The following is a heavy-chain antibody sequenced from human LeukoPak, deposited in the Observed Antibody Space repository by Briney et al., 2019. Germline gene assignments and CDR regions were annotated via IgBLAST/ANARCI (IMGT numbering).Heavy chain of an antibody. Sequence: ASVKVSCKASGYTFTSYGISWVRQAPGPGLEWMGWISAYNGNTNYAQKLQGRVTMTTDTSTSTAYMELRSLRSDDTAVYYCARWIDYGGTTGVDYWGQGTLVTVSS. J-gene: IGHJ4*02. CDR3: ARWIDYGGTTGVDY. V-gene: IGHV1-18*01. CDR1: GYTFTSYG. CDR2: ISAYNGNT. D-gene: IGHD4-23*01.